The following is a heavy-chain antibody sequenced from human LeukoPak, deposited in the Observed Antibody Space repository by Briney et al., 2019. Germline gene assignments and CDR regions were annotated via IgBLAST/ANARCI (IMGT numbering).Heavy chain of an antibody. J-gene: IGHJ4*02. CDR2: IYFSGST. V-gene: IGHV4-59*08. CDR1: GGSVSTYF. Sequence: PSETLSLTYTVSGGSVSTYFWSWIRQPPGKGPEWIGHIYFSGSTNYNPSLESRVTISVDTSKNQFSLTLSSVTAADSAVYYCARHKSSGSYPLDYWGQGRLVTVSS. D-gene: IGHD3-22*01. CDR3: ARHKSSGSYPLDY.